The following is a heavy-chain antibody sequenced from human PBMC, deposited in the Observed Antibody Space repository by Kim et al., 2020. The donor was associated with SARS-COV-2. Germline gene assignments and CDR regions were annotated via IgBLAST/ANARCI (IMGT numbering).Heavy chain of an antibody. CDR1: GFTFSSYW. V-gene: IGHV3-74*01. CDR3: ARGVLYCSGGSCYSRSDN. D-gene: IGHD2-15*01. CDR2: ITSDGSST. Sequence: GGSLRLSCAASGFTFSSYWMHWVRQAPGKGLVWVSRITSDGSSTSYADSVKGRFTISRDNAKNTLYLQMNSLRAEDTAVYYCARGVLYCSGGSCYSRSDNWGQGTLVTVSS. J-gene: IGHJ4*02.